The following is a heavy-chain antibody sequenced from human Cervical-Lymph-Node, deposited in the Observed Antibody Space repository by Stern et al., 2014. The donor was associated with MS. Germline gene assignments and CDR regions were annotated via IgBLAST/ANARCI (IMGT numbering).Heavy chain of an antibody. CDR3: ARVIVDPDMITGALGPAFDY. J-gene: IGHJ4*02. CDR2: IKQDGSEK. D-gene: IGHD5-18*01. Sequence: EVQLVESGGGLVQPGGSVRLSCAASGFTFSSYWMSWVRQAPGKGLEWVANIKQDGSEKYYVDSVKGRFTISRDNAKNSLYLQMNRLKADDTAMYYCARVIVDPDMITGALGPAFDYWGQGTLVTVSS. CDR1: GFTFSSYW. V-gene: IGHV3-7*01.